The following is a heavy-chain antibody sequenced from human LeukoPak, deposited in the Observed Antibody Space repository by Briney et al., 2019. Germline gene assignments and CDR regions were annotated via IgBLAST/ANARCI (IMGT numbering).Heavy chain of an antibody. CDR2: IIPIFGTT. CDR1: GGTFSSYA. D-gene: IGHD2-15*01. V-gene: IGHV1-69*06. CDR3: ARSDCSGGSCYSGGWFDP. J-gene: IGHJ5*02. Sequence: ASVKLSFKASGGTFSSYAISWVRQAPGQGLEWMGGIIPIFGTTNYAQKFQDRVTITADKATSTAYMELSSLRSEDTAVYYCARSDCSGGSCYSGGWFDPWGQGTLVTVSS.